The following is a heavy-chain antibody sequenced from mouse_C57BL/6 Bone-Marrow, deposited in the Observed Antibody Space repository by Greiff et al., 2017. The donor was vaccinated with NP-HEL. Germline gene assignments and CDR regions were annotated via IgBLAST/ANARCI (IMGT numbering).Heavy chain of an antibody. CDR1: GFNIKDDY. J-gene: IGHJ1*03. D-gene: IGHD2-5*01. CDR2: IDPENGDT. V-gene: IGHV14-4*01. Sequence: EVQLQQSGAELVRPGASVKLSCTASGFNIKDDYMHWVKQRPEQGLAWIGWIDPENGDTEYASKFQGKATITADTSSNTAYLQLSSLTSEDTAVYYCTTNTYYSNCWYFDVWGTGTTVTVSS. CDR3: TTNTYYSNCWYFDV.